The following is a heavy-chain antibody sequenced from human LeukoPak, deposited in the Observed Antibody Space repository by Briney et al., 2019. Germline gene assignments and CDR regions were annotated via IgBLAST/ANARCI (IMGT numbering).Heavy chain of an antibody. D-gene: IGHD3-22*01. CDR1: GGTFSSYA. CDR3: ATLYYYDSSVEYYFDY. Sequence: SVKVSCTASGGTFSSYAISWVRQAPGQGLEWMGGIIPIFGTANYAQKFQGRVTITADESTSTPYMELSSLRAEDTAVYYCATLYYYDSSVEYYFDYWGQGTLVTVSS. J-gene: IGHJ4*02. CDR2: IIPIFGTA. V-gene: IGHV1-69*01.